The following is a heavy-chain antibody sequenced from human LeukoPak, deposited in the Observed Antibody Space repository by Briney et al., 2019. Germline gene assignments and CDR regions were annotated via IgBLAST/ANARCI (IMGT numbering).Heavy chain of an antibody. D-gene: IGHD5-12*01. CDR3: ARSVYSGYGGVAPL. Sequence: PGGSLRLSCAASGFTFSSYSMNWVRQAPGKGLEWVSSISSSSSYIYYADSVKGRFTISRDNAKNSLYLQMNSLRAEDTAVYYCARSVYSGYGGVAPLWGQGTLVTVSS. J-gene: IGHJ4*02. CDR1: GFTFSSYS. V-gene: IGHV3-21*01. CDR2: ISSSSSYI.